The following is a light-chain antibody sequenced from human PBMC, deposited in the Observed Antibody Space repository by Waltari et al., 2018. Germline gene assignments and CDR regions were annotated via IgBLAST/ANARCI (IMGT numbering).Light chain of an antibody. CDR1: QSISRY. CDR2: DAS. V-gene: IGKV3-20*01. CDR3: QKYGSLPAT. J-gene: IGKJ1*01. Sequence: IMLTQSPGTLSLSPGESATLSCRASQSISRYLAWYQHKPGQAPRLLIYDASSRATGIPDRFSGSGSGTDFSLTISRLEPEDFAVYYCQKYGSLPATFGQGTKVEIK.